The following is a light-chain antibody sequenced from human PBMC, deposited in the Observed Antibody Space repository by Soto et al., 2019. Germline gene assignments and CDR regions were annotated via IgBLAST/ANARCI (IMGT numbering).Light chain of an antibody. V-gene: IGKV3-20*01. CDR2: GAS. J-gene: IGKJ1*01. Sequence: EIVLTQSPGTLSLSPGERASLSCRASQSVSNNYLAWYQQKPGQAPRLLIYGASSRATGISDRFSGSGSGTDFTLTISRLEPEDFAVYYCQQYGSSPGTFGQGTKVDIK. CDR3: QQYGSSPGT. CDR1: QSVSNNY.